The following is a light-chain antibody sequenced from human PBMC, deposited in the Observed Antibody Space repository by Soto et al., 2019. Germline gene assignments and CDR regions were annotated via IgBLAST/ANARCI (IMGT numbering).Light chain of an antibody. J-gene: IGKJ4*01. CDR2: SAS. Sequence: EIVMTQSPVTLSVSPGERATLSCRASQSVVTNVAWYQQKRGQTPRLLIYSASTRAAGIPDRFSGSGSGTEFTLTISSLQSEDFAVYYCQQYSHWPALTFGRGTKVEIK. CDR1: QSVVTN. V-gene: IGKV3-15*01. CDR3: QQYSHWPALT.